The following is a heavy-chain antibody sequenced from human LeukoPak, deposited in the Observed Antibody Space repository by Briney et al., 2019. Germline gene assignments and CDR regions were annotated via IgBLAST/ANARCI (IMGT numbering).Heavy chain of an antibody. J-gene: IGHJ4*02. Sequence: PGGSLRLSCAASGFTFRSYSMNWVRQAPGKGLEWVSSISSGSSYISSADSVKGRFTISRDNAKNSLYLQMNSLRDEDTAVYYCARKARDALYYFDSWGQGTLVTVSS. CDR1: GFTFRSYS. V-gene: IGHV3-21*01. CDR3: ARKARDALYYFDS. CDR2: ISSGSSYI.